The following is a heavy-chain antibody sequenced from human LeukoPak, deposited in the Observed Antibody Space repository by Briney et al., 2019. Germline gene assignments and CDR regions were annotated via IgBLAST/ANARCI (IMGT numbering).Heavy chain of an antibody. CDR1: GFTFSSYS. J-gene: IGHJ3*02. CDR2: ISSSGSTI. V-gene: IGHV3-21*04. Sequence: GGSLRLSCAASGFTFSSYSMNWVRQAPGKGLEWVSSISSSGSTIYYADSVKGRFTISRDNAKNSLYLQMNSLRAEDTAVYYCARGFVAATDAFDIWGQGTMVTVSS. D-gene: IGHD2-21*01. CDR3: ARGFVAATDAFDI.